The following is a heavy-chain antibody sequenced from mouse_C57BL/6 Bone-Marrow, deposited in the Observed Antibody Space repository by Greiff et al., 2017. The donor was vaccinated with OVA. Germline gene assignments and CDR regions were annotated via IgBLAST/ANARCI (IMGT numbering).Heavy chain of an antibody. D-gene: IGHD3-3*01. CDR3: ARPDPELGYYFDY. CDR2: INPSSGYT. V-gene: IGHV1-7*01. J-gene: IGHJ2*01. CDR1: GYTFTSYW. Sequence: QVQLKQSGAELAKPGASVKLSCKASGYTFTSYWMHWVKQRPGQGLEWIGYINPSSGYTKYNQKFKDKATLTADKSSSTAYMQLSSLTYEDSAVYYCARPDPELGYYFDYWGQGTTLTVSS.